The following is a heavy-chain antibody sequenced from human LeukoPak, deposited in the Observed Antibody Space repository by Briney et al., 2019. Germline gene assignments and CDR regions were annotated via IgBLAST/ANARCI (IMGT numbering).Heavy chain of an antibody. CDR1: GGSISSSSYY. D-gene: IGHD5-18*01. Sequence: SETLSLTCTVSGGSISSSSYYWGWIRQPPGKGLEWIGNIYYSGSTNYNPSLKSRVTISLDTSKNQFSLKLNSVSAADTALYYCARETPKYSSGRGLVYWGQGTPVTVSS. J-gene: IGHJ4*02. CDR3: ARETPKYSSGRGLVY. CDR2: IYYSGST. V-gene: IGHV4-61*01.